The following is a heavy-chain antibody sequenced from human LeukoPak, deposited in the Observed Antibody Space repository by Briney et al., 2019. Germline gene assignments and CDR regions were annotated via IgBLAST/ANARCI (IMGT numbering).Heavy chain of an antibody. V-gene: IGHV1-69*13. CDR2: IVPIFGTA. CDR1: GGTFSSHT. J-gene: IGHJ4*02. D-gene: IGHD1-1*01. Sequence: SVKVSCKASGGTFSSHTIAWVRQLPGQGLEWMGGIVPIFGTATYAQKFQGRVTITADESTSTVYMGVSSLRSEDSAAYYCARERGRNEDYFDYWGQGTLVTVSS. CDR3: ARERGRNEDYFDY.